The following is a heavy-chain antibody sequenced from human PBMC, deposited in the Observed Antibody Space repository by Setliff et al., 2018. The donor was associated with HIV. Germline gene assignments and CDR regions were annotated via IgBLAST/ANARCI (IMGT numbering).Heavy chain of an antibody. J-gene: IGHJ3*02. CDR1: GGSISRSTNY. CDR3: ARPHGSGRPDAFEI. Sequence: SETLSLTCAVSGGSISRSTNYWVWIRQPPGEGLEWIGSIYNSGSTDYSPPLKSRGTISVDTSKNQFSLKLSSVTAADTAVYYCARPHGSGRPDAFEIWGQGTMVTVS. V-gene: IGHV4-39*01. CDR2: IYNSGST. D-gene: IGHD3-10*01.